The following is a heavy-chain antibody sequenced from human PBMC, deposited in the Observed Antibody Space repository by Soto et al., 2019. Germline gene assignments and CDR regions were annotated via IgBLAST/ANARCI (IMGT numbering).Heavy chain of an antibody. V-gene: IGHV1-69*01. J-gene: IGHJ2*01. CDR3: ARADLDNWDVEL. CDR1: GGTFRSYV. Sequence: QVQLVQSGAEVKKPGSSVKVSCKASGGTFRSYVINWVRQAPGQGLEWMGGIIPIFGTTYYVQKFQDRVTITADESTSTAYMELSSLSSEDTAIYYCARADLDNWDVELWGRGTLVTVSA. CDR2: IIPIFGTT.